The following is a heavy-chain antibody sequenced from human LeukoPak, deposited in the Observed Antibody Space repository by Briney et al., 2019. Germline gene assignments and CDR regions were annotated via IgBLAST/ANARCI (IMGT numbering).Heavy chain of an antibody. D-gene: IGHD3-10*01. J-gene: IGHJ4*02. V-gene: IGHV4-34*01. CDR3: ARGGPMPRWFGESQDDFDY. Sequence: SETLSLTCAVYGGSFSGYYWSWIRQPPGKGLEWIGEINHSGSTNYNPSLKSRVTISVDTSKNQFSLRLSSVTAADTAVYYCARGGPMPRWFGESQDDFDYWGQGTLVTVSS. CDR2: INHSGST. CDR1: GGSFSGYY.